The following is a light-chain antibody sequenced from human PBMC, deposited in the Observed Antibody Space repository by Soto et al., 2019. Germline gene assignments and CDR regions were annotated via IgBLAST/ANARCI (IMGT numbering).Light chain of an antibody. CDR2: DVS. Sequence: AIQMTQSPSSLSASVGDRVTITCRESQGSGNDLGWYQQKPGKAPKLLIYDVSSFEGGVPSRFSGSGSGTDFALTITSLQAEDFATYYCQQLRMYPSTFGGGTKVDIK. CDR3: QQLRMYPST. V-gene: IGKV1-13*02. CDR1: QGSGND. J-gene: IGKJ4*01.